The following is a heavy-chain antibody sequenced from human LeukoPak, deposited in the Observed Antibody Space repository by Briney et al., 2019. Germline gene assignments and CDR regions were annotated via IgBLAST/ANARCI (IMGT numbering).Heavy chain of an antibody. CDR2: IIPIFGTA. Sequence: SVKDSCKASGGTFSSYAISWVRQAPGQGLEWMGGIIPIFGTANYAQKFQGRVTITTDESTSTAHMELSSLRSEDTAVYYCARADYYDSSGYYQGGSFDPWGQGTLVTVSS. D-gene: IGHD3-22*01. CDR1: GGTFSSYA. CDR3: ARADYYDSSGYYQGGSFDP. V-gene: IGHV1-69*05. J-gene: IGHJ5*02.